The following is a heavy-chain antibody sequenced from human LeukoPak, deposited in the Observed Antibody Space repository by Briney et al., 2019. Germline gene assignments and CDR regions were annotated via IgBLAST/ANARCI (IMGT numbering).Heavy chain of an antibody. CDR3: AREGTMISSFDY. J-gene: IGHJ4*02. V-gene: IGHV3-74*01. Sequence: GGSLRLSCAASGFSFSVYWMHWVRQAPGKGPVWVSRIKTDGSITDYADSVKGRFTISRDNANNTLYLQMNSLRAEDTAVYYCAREGTMISSFDYWGQGTLVTVSS. CDR2: IKTDGSIT. CDR1: GFSFSVYW. D-gene: IGHD3-22*01.